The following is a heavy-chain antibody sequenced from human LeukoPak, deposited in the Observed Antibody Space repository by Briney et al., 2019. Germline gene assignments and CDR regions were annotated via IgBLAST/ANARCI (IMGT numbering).Heavy chain of an antibody. Sequence: PGGSLRLSCAASGFTFSSYSMNWVRQAPGKGLEWVSYISSSSSTIYYADSVKGRFTISRDNAKNSLYLQMNSLRAEDTAVYYCARLNDGFDIWGQGTMVTVSS. CDR2: ISSSSSTI. CDR3: ARLNDGFDI. J-gene: IGHJ3*02. CDR1: GFTFSSYS. V-gene: IGHV3-48*04.